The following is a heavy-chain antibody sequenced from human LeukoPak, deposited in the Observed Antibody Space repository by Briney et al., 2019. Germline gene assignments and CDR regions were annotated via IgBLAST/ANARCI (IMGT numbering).Heavy chain of an antibody. D-gene: IGHD1-26*01. CDR2: IYYSGST. V-gene: IGHV4-39*01. Sequence: SETLSLTCTVSGGSISSSSYYWGWLRQPPGKGLEWIVSIYYSGSTYYNPSLKSRVTISVYTSKNQFSLKLSSVTAADTAVYYCARGATYIDYWGQGTLVTVSS. J-gene: IGHJ4*02. CDR1: GGSISSSSYY. CDR3: ARGATYIDY.